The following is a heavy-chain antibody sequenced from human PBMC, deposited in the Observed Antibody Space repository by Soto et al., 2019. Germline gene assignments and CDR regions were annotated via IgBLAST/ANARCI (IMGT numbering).Heavy chain of an antibody. V-gene: IGHV3-74*01. D-gene: IGHD3-3*01. Sequence: GGSLRLSCAASGFIFSNYWTHWLRQVPGKGLVWVSRISPDGTTKRYADSVQGRFTISRDNGKNTLYLQMNSLRADDTAVYYCATSSGAFDMWGQGTVVTVSS. CDR3: ATSSGAFDM. CDR1: GFIFSNYW. CDR2: ISPDGTTK. J-gene: IGHJ3*02.